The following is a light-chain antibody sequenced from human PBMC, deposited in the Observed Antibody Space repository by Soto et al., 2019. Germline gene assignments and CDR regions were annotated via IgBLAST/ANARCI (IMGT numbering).Light chain of an antibody. V-gene: IGLV2-14*03. CDR1: SSDVGAYDY. CDR2: DVS. J-gene: IGLJ1*01. CDR3: SSFTTSTSYV. Sequence: QSVLTQPASVSGSPGHSITISCTGTSSDVGAYDYVSWYQQHPGEVPKLMIFDVSDRPSGVSNRFSGSKSGNTASLTISGLQAEDEADYYCSSFTTSTSYVFGTGTKVTVL.